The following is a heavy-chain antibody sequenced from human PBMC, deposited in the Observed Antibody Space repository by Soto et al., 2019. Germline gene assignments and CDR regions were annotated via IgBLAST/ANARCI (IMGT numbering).Heavy chain of an antibody. CDR1: GFNFHGYT. J-gene: IGHJ6*02. CDR3: AKGGFGGYGMDA. Sequence: CLRLSCAASGFNFHGYTIHWVRQSPGKGLEWVSFITWDGGSIYYADSVKGRFTISRDNSKNSLTLEMNSLRSEDSGVYYCAKGGFGGYGMDAWGQGTTVTVSS. D-gene: IGHD6-25*01. CDR2: ITWDGGSI. V-gene: IGHV3-43*01.